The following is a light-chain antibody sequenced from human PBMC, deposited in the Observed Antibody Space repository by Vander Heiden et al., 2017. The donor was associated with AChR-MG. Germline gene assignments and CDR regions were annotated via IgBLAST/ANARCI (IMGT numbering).Light chain of an antibody. J-gene: IGLJ2*01. CDR2: NVS. CDR1: SSDVGNYDY. CDR3: SSYTTTNTLV. V-gene: IGLV2-14*03. Sequence: QSALTQPASVSGSPGHSITISCTGTSSDVGNYDYVSWYQQHAGKAPKLMIFNVSNRPSWVSNRFSGSKSGNTASLTISGLRADDEADYYCSSYTTTNTLVFGGGTKLTVL.